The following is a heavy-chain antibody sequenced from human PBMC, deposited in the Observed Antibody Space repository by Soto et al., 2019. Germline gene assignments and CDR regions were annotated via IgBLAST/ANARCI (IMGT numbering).Heavy chain of an antibody. CDR3: ARGFRQQLVWFDP. CDR2: IYYSRST. J-gene: IGHJ5*02. V-gene: IGHV4-59*12. CDR1: GDSISSYY. D-gene: IGHD6-13*01. Sequence: SETLSLTCTVSGDSISSYYWSWIRQPPGKGLEWIGYIYYSRSTNYNPSLKSRVTISVDTSKNQFSLKLSSVTAADTAVYYCARGFRQQLVWFDPWGQGTLVTVSS.